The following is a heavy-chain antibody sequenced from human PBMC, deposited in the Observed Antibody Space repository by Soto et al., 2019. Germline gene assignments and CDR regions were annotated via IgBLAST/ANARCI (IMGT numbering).Heavy chain of an antibody. CDR3: ARLKAEYGGNYGWFDP. CDR1: GGTFSSYA. Sequence: QVQLVQSGAEVKKPGSSVKVSCKASGGTFSSYAISWVRQAPGQGLEWRGGIIPIFGTANYAQKFQGRVTITADESPSTAYMELSSLRSEDTAVYYCARLKAEYGGNYGWFDPWGQGTLVTVSS. V-gene: IGHV1-69*12. CDR2: IIPIFGTA. D-gene: IGHD4-4*01. J-gene: IGHJ5*02.